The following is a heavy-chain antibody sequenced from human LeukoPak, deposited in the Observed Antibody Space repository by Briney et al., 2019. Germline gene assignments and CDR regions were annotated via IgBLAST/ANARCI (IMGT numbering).Heavy chain of an antibody. Sequence: SVKVSCKASVGTFSSYAISWVRQAPGQGLEWMGRIIPILGIANYAQKFQGRVTITADKSTSTAYMELSSLRSEDTAVYYCAREPRYCSGGSCYFHYWGQGTLVTVSS. V-gene: IGHV1-69*04. CDR3: AREPRYCSGGSCYFHY. CDR1: VGTFSSYA. D-gene: IGHD2-15*01. CDR2: IIPILGIA. J-gene: IGHJ4*02.